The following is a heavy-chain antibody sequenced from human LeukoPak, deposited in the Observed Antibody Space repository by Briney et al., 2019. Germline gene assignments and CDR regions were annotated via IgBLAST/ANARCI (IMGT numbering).Heavy chain of an antibody. Sequence: PSETLSLTCAVYGGSFSGYYWSWIRQPPGKGLEWIGEINHSGSTNYNPSLKSRVTISVDTSKNQFSLKLSSVTAADTAVYYCARAPRRGFWSGSLPPLRHNWFDPWGQGTLVTVSS. D-gene: IGHD3-3*01. CDR1: GGSFSGYY. CDR2: INHSGST. CDR3: ARAPRRGFWSGSLPPLRHNWFDP. J-gene: IGHJ5*02. V-gene: IGHV4-34*01.